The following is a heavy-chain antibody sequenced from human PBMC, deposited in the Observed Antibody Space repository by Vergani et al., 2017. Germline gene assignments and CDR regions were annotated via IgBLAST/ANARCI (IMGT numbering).Heavy chain of an antibody. J-gene: IGHJ4*02. CDR1: GGSISSYY. D-gene: IGHD6-13*01. CDR3: VREQQLAYYFDY. Sequence: QVQLQESGPGLVKPSETLSLTCTVSGGSISSYYWSWIRQPPGKGLEWIGYIYYSGSTNYNPSLKSRVTISVDTSKNQFSLKLSSVTAADTAVYYCVREQQLAYYFDYWGQVTLVTVSS. V-gene: IGHV4-59*01. CDR2: IYYSGST.